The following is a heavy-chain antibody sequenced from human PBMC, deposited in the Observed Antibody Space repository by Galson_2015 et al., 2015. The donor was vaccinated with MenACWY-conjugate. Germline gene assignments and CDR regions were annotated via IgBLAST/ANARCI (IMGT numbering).Heavy chain of an antibody. CDR2: ITRSSSTT. CDR3: ARDRLGIAVADGGYYYYGMDV. D-gene: IGHD6-13*01. Sequence: SLRLSCAASRFTFSSYSMNWVRQAPGKGLEWVSYITRSSSTTYYADSVKGRFTISRDNAKNSLYLQMNSLRDEDTAVYYCARDRLGIAVADGGYYYYGMDVWGQGTTVTVSS. V-gene: IGHV3-48*02. J-gene: IGHJ6*02. CDR1: RFTFSSYS.